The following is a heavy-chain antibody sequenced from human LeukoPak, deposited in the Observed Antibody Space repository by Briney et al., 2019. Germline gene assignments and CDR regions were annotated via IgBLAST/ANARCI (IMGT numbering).Heavy chain of an antibody. D-gene: IGHD4-17*01. CDR1: GVTLSIYS. V-gene: IGHV3-21*01. CDR3: ARDLAYGDDGL. Sequence: GGSLTLSCAPSGVTLSIYSVYWVRQAPGKGREWVAFICSSSSYIFYAHSLKGRFTISRDNAKNSLYLQMTSVRADDTPVYYCARDLAYGDDGLWGQGTLVTVFS. CDR2: ICSSSSYI. J-gene: IGHJ4*02.